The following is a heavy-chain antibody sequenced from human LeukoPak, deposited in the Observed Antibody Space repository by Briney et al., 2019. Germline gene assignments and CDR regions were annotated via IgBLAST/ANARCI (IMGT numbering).Heavy chain of an antibody. CDR1: GGSISNYY. CDR3: AREYSGFDY. Sequence: PSETLSLTCTVSGGSISNYYWNWIRQPPGKGLEWIGHIYYSGSTNYNPSLKSRVTISVDTSKNQLSLKLTSVTAADTAVYYCAREYSGFDYWGQGTLVTVSS. D-gene: IGHD5-12*01. V-gene: IGHV4-59*01. CDR2: IYYSGST. J-gene: IGHJ4*02.